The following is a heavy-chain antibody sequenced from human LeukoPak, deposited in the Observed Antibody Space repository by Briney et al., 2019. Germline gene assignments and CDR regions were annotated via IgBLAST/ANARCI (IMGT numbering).Heavy chain of an antibody. V-gene: IGHV4-4*02. CDR1: GGSISGSNW. CDR2: IYHSGST. Sequence: SETLSLTCAVSGGSISGSNWWSWVRQPPGKGLEWIGEIYHSGSTNYNPSLKSRVTISVDKSKNQFSLKLSSVTAADTAVYYCARAGRTESSVVQFDCWGQGTLVTVSS. CDR3: ARAGRTESSVVQFDC. J-gene: IGHJ4*02. D-gene: IGHD6-25*01.